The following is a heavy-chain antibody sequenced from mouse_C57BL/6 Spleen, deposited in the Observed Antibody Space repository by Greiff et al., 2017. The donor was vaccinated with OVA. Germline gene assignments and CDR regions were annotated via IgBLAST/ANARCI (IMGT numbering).Heavy chain of an antibody. CDR1: GYSFTSYY. V-gene: IGHV1-66*01. Sequence: VQLQQSGPELVKPGASVKISCKASGYSFTSYYIHWVKQRPGKGLEGIGWIYPGSGNTKYNEKFKGKATLTADTTSSTAYMQLSSLTSEDSAVYNCARSGYDWYFDVWGTGTTVTVSS. J-gene: IGHJ1*03. CDR3: ARSGYDWYFDV. D-gene: IGHD2-2*01. CDR2: IYPGSGNT.